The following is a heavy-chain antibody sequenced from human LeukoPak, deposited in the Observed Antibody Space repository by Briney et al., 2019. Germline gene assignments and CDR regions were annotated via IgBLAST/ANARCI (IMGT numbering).Heavy chain of an antibody. CDR1: GGTFSSYA. CDR3: ARHGLLPKTDGADV. V-gene: IGHV1-69*13. J-gene: IGHJ6*02. Sequence: SVKVSCKASGGTFSSYAISWVRQAPGQGLEWMGGIIPIFGTANYAQKFQGRVTITADESTSTAYMELSSLRSEDTAVYYCARHGLLPKTDGADVWGQGTTVTVSS. D-gene: IGHD2-15*01. CDR2: IIPIFGTA.